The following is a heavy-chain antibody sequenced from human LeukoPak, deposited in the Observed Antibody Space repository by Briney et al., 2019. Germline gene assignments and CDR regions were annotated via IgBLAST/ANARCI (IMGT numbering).Heavy chain of an antibody. CDR3: ARVKARVQPPNHYDY. CDR2: ISAYNGNT. Sequence: GASVKVSCKASGYTFTSYGISWVRQAPGQGLEWMGWISAYNGNTNYAQKLQGRVTMTTDTSTSTAYMELRSLRSDDTAVYYCARVKARVQPPNHYDYWGQGTLVTVSS. CDR1: GYTFTSYG. D-gene: IGHD1-14*01. J-gene: IGHJ4*02. V-gene: IGHV1-18*01.